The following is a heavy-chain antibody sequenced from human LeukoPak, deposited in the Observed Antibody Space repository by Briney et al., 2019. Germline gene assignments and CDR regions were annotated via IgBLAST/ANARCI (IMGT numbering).Heavy chain of an antibody. CDR3: ARGYYGSGSYPYYYYYGMDV. V-gene: IGHV1-69*13. Sequence: ASVKVSCKASGGTFSSYAISWVRQAPGQGLERMGGIIPIFGTANYAQKFQGRVTITADESTSTAYMELSSLRSEDTAVYYCARGYYGSGSYPYYYYYGMDVWGKGTTVTVSS. CDR1: GGTFSSYA. D-gene: IGHD3-10*01. CDR2: IIPIFGTA. J-gene: IGHJ6*04.